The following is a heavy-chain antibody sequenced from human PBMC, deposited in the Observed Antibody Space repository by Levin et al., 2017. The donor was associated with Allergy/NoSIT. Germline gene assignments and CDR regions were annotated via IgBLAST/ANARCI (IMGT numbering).Heavy chain of an antibody. Sequence: GESLKISCAASGFTFSDYGMHWVRQAPGKGLEWVTFISYDGINKYYVDSVKGRFTISRDNSRNTLYLQMNSLSADDTAVYYCAKSPPGSGSYYNIDYWGQGTLVTVSS. D-gene: IGHD3-10*01. CDR2: ISYDGINK. V-gene: IGHV3-30*18. CDR1: GFTFSDYG. J-gene: IGHJ4*02. CDR3: AKSPPGSGSYYNIDY.